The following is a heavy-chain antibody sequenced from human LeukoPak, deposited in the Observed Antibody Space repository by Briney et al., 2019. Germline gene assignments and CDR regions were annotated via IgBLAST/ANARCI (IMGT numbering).Heavy chain of an antibody. CDR1: GFSFYDSA. V-gene: IGHV3-73*01. J-gene: IGHJ4*02. Sequence: GGSLRLSCAASGFSFYDSAIHWVRQVPGKVLEWVGRIKSKLFNSETAYVESAKGRLTIYRDDSKNTVFLEMNNLKIDDTALYYCLRYEDTSGRFGDSWGQGALVTVSS. D-gene: IGHD3-10*01. CDR2: IKSKLFNSET. CDR3: LRYEDTSGRFGDS.